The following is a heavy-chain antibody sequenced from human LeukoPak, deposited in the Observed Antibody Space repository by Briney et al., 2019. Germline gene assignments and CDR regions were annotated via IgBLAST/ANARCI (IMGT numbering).Heavy chain of an antibody. CDR3: ARAPGGGWNYDAGWFDP. V-gene: IGHV1-69*05. D-gene: IGHD1-7*01. CDR2: IIPIFGTA. Sequence: ASVKVSCKASGGTFSSYAISWVRQAPGQGLEWMGGIIPIFGTANYAQKFQGRVTITTDESTSTAYMELSSLRSEGTGLYYCARAPGGGWNYDAGWFDPWGQGTLVTVSS. CDR1: GGTFSSYA. J-gene: IGHJ5*02.